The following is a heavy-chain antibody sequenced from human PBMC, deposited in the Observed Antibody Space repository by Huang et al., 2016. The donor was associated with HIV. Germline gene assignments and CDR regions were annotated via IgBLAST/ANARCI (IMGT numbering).Heavy chain of an antibody. Sequence: QMQLQQRGAGLLKPSETLSLTCGVAGGSFTGNYLTWIRKAPGKGLEWIVEINDREASNYNPSLIGRVTVSLDKSNSELSLNLRSVTAADTAVYYCARQWTILEWLLGLDVWGQGTTVIVSS. CDR2: INDREAS. J-gene: IGHJ6*02. V-gene: IGHV4-34*02. CDR1: GGSFTGNY. D-gene: IGHD3-3*01. CDR3: ARQWTILEWLLGLDV.